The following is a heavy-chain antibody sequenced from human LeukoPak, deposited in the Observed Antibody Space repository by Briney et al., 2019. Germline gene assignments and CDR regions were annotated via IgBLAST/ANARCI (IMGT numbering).Heavy chain of an antibody. J-gene: IGHJ4*02. CDR2: IYHSGST. V-gene: IGHV4-30-2*01. D-gene: IGHD6-19*01. Sequence: SETLSLTCTVSGGSISSGGYYWSWIRQPPGKGLEWIGYIYHSGSTYYNPSLKSRVTISVDRSKNQFSLKLSSVTAADTAVYYCTSLSVAGTRWGQGTLVTVSS. CDR1: GGSISSGGYY. CDR3: TSLSVAGTR.